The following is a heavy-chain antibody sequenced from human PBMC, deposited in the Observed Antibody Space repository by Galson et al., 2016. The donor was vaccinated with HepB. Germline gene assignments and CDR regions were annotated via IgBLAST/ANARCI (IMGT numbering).Heavy chain of an antibody. CDR1: GFTFRNYG. J-gene: IGHJ6*02. V-gene: IGHV1-18*01. CDR2: ISAYNGNP. CDR3: VRDLTEIYFYSGDNHNDAMDV. Sequence: SVKVSCKASGFTFRNYGFNWVRQAPGQGLEWVGWISAYNGNPQYSKKFQGRVSMTTDTSASTAYVELRSLRSDDTAVFYCVRDLTEIYFYSGDNHNDAMDVWGQGTTVTVSS. D-gene: IGHD1-26*01.